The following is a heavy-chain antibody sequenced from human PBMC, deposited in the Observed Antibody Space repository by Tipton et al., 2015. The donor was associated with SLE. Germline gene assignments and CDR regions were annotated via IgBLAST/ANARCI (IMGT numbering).Heavy chain of an antibody. CDR2: ISSSGSTI. CDR3: AKDMGYDSSGRTGYFDY. D-gene: IGHD3-22*01. CDR1: GFTFSSYE. V-gene: IGHV3-48*03. Sequence: MQLVQSGGGLVQPGGSLRLSCAASGFTFSSYEMNWVRQAPGKGLEWVSYISSSGSTIYYADSVKGRFTISRDNAKNSLYLQMNSLRTEDTALYYCAKDMGYDSSGRTGYFDYWGQGTLVTVSS. J-gene: IGHJ4*02.